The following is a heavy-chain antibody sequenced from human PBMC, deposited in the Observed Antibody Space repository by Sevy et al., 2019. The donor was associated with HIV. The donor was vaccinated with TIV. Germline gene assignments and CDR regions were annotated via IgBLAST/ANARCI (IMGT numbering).Heavy chain of an antibody. Sequence: GGCLRLSCAASGFTFSSYSMNWVRQAPGKGLEWVSYISSSSSTIYYADSVKGRFTISRDNAKNSLYLQMNSLRDEDTAVYYCARHPTGYDSSGYYYDYYYYGMDVWGQGTTVTVSS. J-gene: IGHJ6*02. D-gene: IGHD3-22*01. CDR3: ARHPTGYDSSGYYYDYYYYGMDV. CDR1: GFTFSSYS. V-gene: IGHV3-48*02. CDR2: ISSSSSTI.